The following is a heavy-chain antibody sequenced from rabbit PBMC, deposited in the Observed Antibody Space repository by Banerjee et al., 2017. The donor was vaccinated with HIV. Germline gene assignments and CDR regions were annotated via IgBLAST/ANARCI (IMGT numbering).Heavy chain of an antibody. J-gene: IGHJ4*01. V-gene: IGHV1S45*01. CDR1: GIDFSTYG. CDR3: ARGYSSGGFRL. CDR2: IYPDYGTT. Sequence: QEQLVESGGGLVTLGGSLKLSCKASGIDFSTYGISWVRQAPGKGLEWIAYIYPDYGTTYCASWVNGRFTISKTSSTTVTLQMTSLTAADTATYFCARGYSSGGFRLWGPGTLVTDS. D-gene: IGHD4-1*01.